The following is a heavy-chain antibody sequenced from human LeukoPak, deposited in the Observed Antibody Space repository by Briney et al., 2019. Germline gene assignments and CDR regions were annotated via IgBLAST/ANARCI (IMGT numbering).Heavy chain of an antibody. CDR1: GYTFTSYG. J-gene: IGHJ5*02. CDR2: INPNSGGT. Sequence: ASVKVSCKASGYTFTSYGISWVRQAPGQGLEWMGWINPNSGGTNYAQKFQGRVTMTRDTSISTAYMELSRLRSDDTAVYYCTRVGSNGNWFDPWGQGTLVTVSS. V-gene: IGHV1-2*02. CDR3: TRVGSNGNWFDP. D-gene: IGHD6-13*01.